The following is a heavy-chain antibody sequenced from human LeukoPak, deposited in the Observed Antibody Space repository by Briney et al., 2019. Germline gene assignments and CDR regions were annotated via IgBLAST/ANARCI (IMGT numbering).Heavy chain of an antibody. J-gene: IGHJ6*03. Sequence: SETLSLTCTISGYSISSSYYWGWIRQPAGKGLEWIGRIYTSGSTNYNPSLKSRVTISVDTSKNQFSLKLSSVTAADTAVYYCARDRPMVRGVIPPYYYYYMDVWGKGTTVTISS. D-gene: IGHD3-10*01. V-gene: IGHV4-61*02. CDR3: ARDRPMVRGVIPPYYYYYMDV. CDR1: GYSISSSYY. CDR2: IYTSGST.